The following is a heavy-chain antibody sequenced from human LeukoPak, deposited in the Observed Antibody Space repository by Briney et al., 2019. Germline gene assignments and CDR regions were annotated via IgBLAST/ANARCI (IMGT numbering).Heavy chain of an antibody. CDR3: ARDLGSLDRYDAPSFDY. V-gene: IGHV3-64*01. CDR1: GFAFSSYA. Sequence: QAGGSLRLSCAASGFAFSSYAMNWVRQPPRKGLEYVSIISNNGGSTYYANSVKDRFTISRDNAKNSLYLQMNSLSAEDTAVYYCARDLGSLDRYDAPSFDYWGQGTLVTVSS. J-gene: IGHJ4*02. D-gene: IGHD3/OR15-3a*01. CDR2: ISNNGGST.